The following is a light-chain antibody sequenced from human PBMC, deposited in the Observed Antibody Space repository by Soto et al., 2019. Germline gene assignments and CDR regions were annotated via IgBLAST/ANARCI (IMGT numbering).Light chain of an antibody. Sequence: QSVLTQPPSVSGAPGQRVTISCTGSRSNIGAGAAVHWNQQLPGTAPKLLIYDNTNRPSGVPDPFSASESGTSASLSITVRPSEDEDDYACQCYECSLSSSVFGGGTQLTVL. CDR3: QCYECSLSSSV. CDR2: DNT. V-gene: IGLV1-40*01. CDR1: RSNIGAGAA. J-gene: IGLJ2*01.